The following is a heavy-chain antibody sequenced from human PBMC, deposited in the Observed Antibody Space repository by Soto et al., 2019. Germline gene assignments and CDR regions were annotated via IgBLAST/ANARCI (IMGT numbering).Heavy chain of an antibody. J-gene: IGHJ4*02. D-gene: IGHD2-21*02. CDR3: ARTSSSGAWYSDY. CDR1: GFTLSDHH. V-gene: IGHV3-72*01. Sequence: GGSLRLSCAPSGFTLSDHHMDWVRQAPGRGLEWVARSRSKSHGYTTEYAASVEGRFIISRDFSSESLSLQINSLETEDTAVYYCARTSSSGAWYSDYWGQGTLVTVSS. CDR2: SRSKSHGYTT.